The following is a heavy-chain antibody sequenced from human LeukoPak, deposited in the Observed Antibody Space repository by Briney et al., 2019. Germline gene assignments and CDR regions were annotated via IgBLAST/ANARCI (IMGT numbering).Heavy chain of an antibody. J-gene: IGHJ6*02. V-gene: IGHV1-18*01. Sequence: GASVKVSCKASGYTFTSYGISWVPQAPGQGLEWMGWISAYNGNTNYAQKLQGRVTMTTDTSTSTAYMELRSLRSDDTAVYYCARLTYYDFWSGYYVYYYGMDVWGQGTTVTVSS. CDR3: ARLTYYDFWSGYYVYYYGMDV. CDR2: ISAYNGNT. CDR1: GYTFTSYG. D-gene: IGHD3-3*01.